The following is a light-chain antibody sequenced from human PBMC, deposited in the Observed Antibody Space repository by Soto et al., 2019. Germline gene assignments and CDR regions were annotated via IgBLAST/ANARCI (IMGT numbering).Light chain of an antibody. CDR2: EVS. V-gene: IGLV2-8*01. CDR1: SSDVGAYNF. Sequence: QSVLPQPPSASGSPGQSVTISCTGTSSDVGAYNFVSWYQQLPGKAPKLIIYEVSKRPSGVPDRFSGSKSGNTASLTVSGLLAEDEADYYCTSYAGTYSFFYVFGTGTKVTVL. J-gene: IGLJ1*01. CDR3: TSYAGTYSFFYV.